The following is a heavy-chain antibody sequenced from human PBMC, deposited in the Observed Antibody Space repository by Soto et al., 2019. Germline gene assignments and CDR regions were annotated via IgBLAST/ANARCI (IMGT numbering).Heavy chain of an antibody. D-gene: IGHD3-16*01. Sequence: GASVKVSCRASGYSITKYGISWVRQAPGQGLEWMGWLNTDSGKTYYAQKFQGRVTMTTDTSTTIAYMELRSLTSDDTALYFCARGIQIGGVLKGVDVLGQRTTVTFCS. V-gene: IGHV1-18*01. CDR3: ARGIQIGGVLKGVDV. CDR2: LNTDSGKT. J-gene: IGHJ6*01. CDR1: GYSITKYG.